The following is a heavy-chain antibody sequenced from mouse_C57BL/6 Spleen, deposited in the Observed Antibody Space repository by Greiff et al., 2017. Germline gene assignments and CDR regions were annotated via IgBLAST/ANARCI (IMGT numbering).Heavy chain of an antibody. J-gene: IGHJ2*01. V-gene: IGHV3-6*01. CDR2: ISYDGSN. Sequence: DVKLQESGPGLVKPSQSLSLTCSVTGYSITSGYYWNWIRQFPGNKLEWMGYISYDGSNNYNPSLKNRISITRDTSKNQFFLKLNSVTTEDTATYYCARDGSSPYYFDYWGQGTTLTVSS. CDR3: ARDGSSPYYFDY. D-gene: IGHD1-1*01. CDR1: GYSITSGYY.